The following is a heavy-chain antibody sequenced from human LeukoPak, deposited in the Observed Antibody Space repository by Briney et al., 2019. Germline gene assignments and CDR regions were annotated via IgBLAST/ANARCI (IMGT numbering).Heavy chain of an antibody. Sequence: GGSLRLSCAASGFTLRTSAMSWVRQAPGKGLEWVSAIGGVGGTTYYADSVKGRFTISRDNSKNTLYLQMNSLRAEDTAVYYCAKDRGSSWQNWCDPWGQGTLVTVSS. V-gene: IGHV3-23*01. D-gene: IGHD6-13*01. J-gene: IGHJ5*02. CDR2: IGGVGGTT. CDR3: AKDRGSSWQNWCDP. CDR1: GFTLRTSA.